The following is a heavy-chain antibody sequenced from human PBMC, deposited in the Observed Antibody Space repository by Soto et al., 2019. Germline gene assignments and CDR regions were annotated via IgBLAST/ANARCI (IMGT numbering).Heavy chain of an antibody. J-gene: IGHJ6*02. D-gene: IGHD6-19*01. V-gene: IGHV3-21*01. CDR2: ISSSSSYI. Sequence: SLRLSCAASGFTFSSYSMNWVRQAPGKRLEWVSSISSSSSYIYNADSVKGRFTISRDNAKNSLYLQMNSLRAEDTAVYYCARVAVADPYYYYYGMDVWGQGTTVTVSS. CDR3: ARVAVADPYYYYYGMDV. CDR1: GFTFSSYS.